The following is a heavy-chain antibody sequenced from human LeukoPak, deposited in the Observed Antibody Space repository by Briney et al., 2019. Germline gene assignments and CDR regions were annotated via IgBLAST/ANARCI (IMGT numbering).Heavy chain of an antibody. J-gene: IGHJ4*02. D-gene: IGHD4/OR15-4a*01. CDR3: ARRAGAYSHPYDY. CDR1: GFTFSSYE. Sequence: GGSLRLACAASGFTFSSYEMNWVRQAPGKGLEWVSYISSSGSTIYYADSVKGRFTIYRDNAKNTLYLQMNSLRAEDTAVYYCARRAGAYSHPYDYWGQGTLVTVS. V-gene: IGHV3-48*03. CDR2: ISSSGSTI.